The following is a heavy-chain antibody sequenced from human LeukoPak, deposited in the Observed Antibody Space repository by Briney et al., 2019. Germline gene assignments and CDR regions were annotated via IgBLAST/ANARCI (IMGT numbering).Heavy chain of an antibody. CDR3: ARHSSRGQYYAFDF. CDR1: GGTLITHF. CDR2: IVPVLGIA. D-gene: IGHD3-3*01. Sequence: GASVKVSCKASGGTLITHFISWVRQAPGQGLEWMGRIVPVLGIANYAQKFQGRVTITADKSTNTAYMEINNLRFEDTAVYYCARHSSRGQYYAFDFWGQGALVTVSP. J-gene: IGHJ4*02. V-gene: IGHV1-69*02.